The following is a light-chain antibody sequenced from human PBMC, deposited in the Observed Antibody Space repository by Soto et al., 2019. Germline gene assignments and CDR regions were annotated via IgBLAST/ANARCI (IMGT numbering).Light chain of an antibody. J-gene: IGLJ1*01. CDR3: SSYVGSNNFV. CDR1: ISDVGGYNY. V-gene: IGLV2-8*01. CDR2: DVS. Sequence: QSVLTQPASVSGSHGQSITISCTGTISDVGGYNYVSWYQQHPGKAPKLMIYDVSKRPSGVPDRFSGSKSGNTASLTVSGLQAEDEADYYCSSYVGSNNFVFGTGTKVTVL.